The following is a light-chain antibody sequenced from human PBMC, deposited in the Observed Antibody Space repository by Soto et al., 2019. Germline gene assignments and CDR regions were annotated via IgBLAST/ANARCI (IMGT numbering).Light chain of an antibody. J-gene: IGKJ1*01. CDR1: QSISSS. CDR2: DAS. Sequence: DIQVTQSPSTLSASVGDRVTITCRASQSISSSLAWYHQKPGTAPKLLIYDASSLERGVPSRFSGSGSGTEFTLTISSLQPDDFATYYCQQYGGFSRTFGQGTKVII. CDR3: QQYGGFSRT. V-gene: IGKV1-5*01.